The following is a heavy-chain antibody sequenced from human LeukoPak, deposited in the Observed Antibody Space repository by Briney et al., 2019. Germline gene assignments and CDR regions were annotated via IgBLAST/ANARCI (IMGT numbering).Heavy chain of an antibody. J-gene: IGHJ5*02. V-gene: IGHV1-18*01. CDR1: GYTFTSYG. CDR2: ISAYNGNT. Sequence: ASVKVSCKASGYTFTSYGISWVRQAPGQGLEWMGWISAYNGNTDYAQKLQGRVTMTTDTSTSTAYKELRSLRSDDTAVYYCARAPYDSSGYYIWFDPWGQGTLVTVSS. CDR3: ARAPYDSSGYYIWFDP. D-gene: IGHD3-22*01.